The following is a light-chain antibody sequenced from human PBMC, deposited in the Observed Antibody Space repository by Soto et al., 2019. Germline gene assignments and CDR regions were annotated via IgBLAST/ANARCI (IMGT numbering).Light chain of an antibody. CDR3: SSYTSSSTLYV. J-gene: IGLJ1*01. CDR1: SSDVGGYNY. V-gene: IGLV2-14*01. Sequence: QSVLTQPASVSGSPGQSITISCTGTSSDVGGYNYVSWYQQHPGKAPKLMIYEVSNRPSGVSNRFAGSKSGNTASLTISRLHAEHEADYYCSSYTSSSTLYVLGPGTKLTVL. CDR2: EVS.